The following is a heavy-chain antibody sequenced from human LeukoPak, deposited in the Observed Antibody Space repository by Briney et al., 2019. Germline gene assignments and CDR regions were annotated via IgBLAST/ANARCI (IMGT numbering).Heavy chain of an antibody. V-gene: IGHV4-31*03. J-gene: IGHJ4*02. CDR3: ARGPDYYDSSGTL. CDR2: IYYSGST. D-gene: IGHD3-22*01. Sequence: SETLSLTCTVSGGSISSCGYYWSWIRQHPGKGLEWIGYIYYSGSTYYNPSLKSRVTISVDTSKNQFSLKLSSVTAADTAVYYCARGPDYYDSSGTLWGQGTLVIVSS. CDR1: GGSISSCGYY.